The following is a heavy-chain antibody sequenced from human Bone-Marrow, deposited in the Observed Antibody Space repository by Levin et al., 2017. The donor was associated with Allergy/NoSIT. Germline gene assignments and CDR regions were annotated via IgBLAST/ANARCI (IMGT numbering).Heavy chain of an antibody. CDR3: AREPTRPRNIVGQSPWYFDL. Sequence: ASETLSLTCSVSGGSISIGGYYWSWIRHHPGKGLEWIGNIYYSGSTYSNPAIKSRVTISVDTSKYAFSLKLSSVTAAATAVFSCAREPTRPRNIVGQSPWYFDLWGRGTLVTVSS. CDR1: GGSISIGGYY. J-gene: IGHJ2*01. D-gene: IGHD2/OR15-2a*01. V-gene: IGHV4-31*03. CDR2: IYYSGST.